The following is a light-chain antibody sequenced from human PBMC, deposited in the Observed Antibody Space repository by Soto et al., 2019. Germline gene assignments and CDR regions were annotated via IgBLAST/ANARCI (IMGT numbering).Light chain of an antibody. J-gene: IGKJ1*01. CDR3: QQYNSYRA. Sequence: DIQMTQSPSILSASVGDRVTITCRASQSIDTWLAWHQQKPGKAPKLLISKASNLESGVPSRFSGSGSGTEFTLTISSLQPDDFATYYCQQYNSYRAFGPGTKVESK. CDR2: KAS. CDR1: QSIDTW. V-gene: IGKV1-5*03.